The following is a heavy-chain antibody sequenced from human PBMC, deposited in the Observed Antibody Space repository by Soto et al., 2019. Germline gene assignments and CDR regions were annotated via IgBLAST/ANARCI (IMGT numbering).Heavy chain of an antibody. D-gene: IGHD3-10*01. CDR1: GFNFIRKY. CDR3: ARGLYDSGSFYFDF. V-gene: IGHV3-53*01. Sequence: EVQLVESGGGLIQPGVSLRLSCAASGFNFIRKYMIWVRQAPGKGLEWVSILYSGGTTYYADSVKGRFTISRDTSENTLYLQMNSLRAEDTAVYYCARGLYDSGSFYFDFWGQGTLVTVSS. J-gene: IGHJ4*02. CDR2: LYSGGTT.